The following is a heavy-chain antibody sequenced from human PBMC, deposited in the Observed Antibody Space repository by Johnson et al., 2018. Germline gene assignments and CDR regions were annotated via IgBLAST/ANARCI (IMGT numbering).Heavy chain of an antibody. CDR1: GFTFTTYS. CDR3: ARLAYCGGGCSSFAFDI. Sequence: VQLVESGGGVVQPGRSLRLSCAASGFTFTTYSMHWVRQAPGKGLEWVAAISSDGINKYYEDSVKGRFTISRDNSKNTLFLQMNSLRAEETAVYYCARLAYCGGGCSSFAFDIWGQGTMVTVSS. J-gene: IGHJ3*02. CDR2: ISSDGINK. V-gene: IGHV3-30-3*01. D-gene: IGHD2-21*02.